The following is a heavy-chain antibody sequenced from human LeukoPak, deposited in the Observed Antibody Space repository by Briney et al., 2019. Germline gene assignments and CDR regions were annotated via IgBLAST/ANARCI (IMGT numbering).Heavy chain of an antibody. J-gene: IGHJ4*02. D-gene: IGHD6-19*01. CDR3: ASRGSSGWYQGGFDY. CDR2: IYSGGST. V-gene: IGHV3-66*01. CDR1: GFTVSSNY. Sequence: GGSLRLSCAASGFTVSSNYMSWVRQAPGKGLEWVSVIYSGGSTYYADSVKDRFTISRDNSKNTLYLQMNSLRAEDTAVYYCASRGSSGWYQGGFDYWGQGTLVTVSS.